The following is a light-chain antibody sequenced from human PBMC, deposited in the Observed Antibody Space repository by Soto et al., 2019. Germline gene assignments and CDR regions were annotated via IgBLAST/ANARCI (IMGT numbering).Light chain of an antibody. J-gene: IGKJ3*01. CDR2: SAS. CDR1: QDIKNY. Sequence: VISMTQSQSLLSASTGDRVTISCRMSQDIKNYLAWYQQRPGKAPSLLLYSASTLQNGVPSRFSGSWSGTDFTLTISRLQSEDFATYYCQQYYSFPFTFGPGTKVDV. V-gene: IGKV1D-8*01. CDR3: QQYYSFPFT.